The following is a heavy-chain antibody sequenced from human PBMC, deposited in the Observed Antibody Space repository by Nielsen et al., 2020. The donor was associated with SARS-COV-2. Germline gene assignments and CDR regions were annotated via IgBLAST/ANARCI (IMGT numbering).Heavy chain of an antibody. CDR3: AREARSVTMDV. CDR1: GYSFTSYA. V-gene: IGHV1-3*01. Sequence: ASVKVSCKASGYSFTSYAMLWGRQAPGQRPEWMGWINSGNGNTKYSQRFQGRVTITRDTSASTAYMELSSLRSEDTAVYYCAREARSVTMDVWGQGTTVTVSS. J-gene: IGHJ6*02. CDR2: INSGNGNT. D-gene: IGHD4-17*01.